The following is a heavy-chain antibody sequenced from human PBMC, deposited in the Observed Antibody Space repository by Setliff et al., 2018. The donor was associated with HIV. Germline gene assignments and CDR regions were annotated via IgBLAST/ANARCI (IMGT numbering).Heavy chain of an antibody. J-gene: IGHJ4*02. V-gene: IGHV1-46*04. Sequence: ASVKVSCKGSGFTLSEVSIHWVRQSPGQGLEWMGMVNPTGGTTCIEKLRGRVTMTTDTSTSSSYMELSNLTSDDTAVYYCARRGSYRGSYAFDYWGQGTPVTVSS. D-gene: IGHD3-16*02. CDR1: GFTLSEVS. CDR3: ARRGSYRGSYAFDY. CDR2: VNPTGGT.